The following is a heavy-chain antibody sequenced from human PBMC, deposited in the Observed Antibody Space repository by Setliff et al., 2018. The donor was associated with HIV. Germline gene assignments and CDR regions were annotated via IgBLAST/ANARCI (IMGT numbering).Heavy chain of an antibody. D-gene: IGHD6-13*01. CDR1: GGSISNKTHY. CDR3: ARLGYSIDLRRLDY. CDR2: IYYSGST. J-gene: IGHJ4*02. V-gene: IGHV4-39*01. Sequence: SETLSLTCTVSGGSISNKTHYWGWIRQPPGRGLEWIGSIYYSGSTYYNPSLKSRLTISIDTSKNQFSLKLNSVTATDAALYYCARLGYSIDLRRLDYWGQGAQVTVSS.